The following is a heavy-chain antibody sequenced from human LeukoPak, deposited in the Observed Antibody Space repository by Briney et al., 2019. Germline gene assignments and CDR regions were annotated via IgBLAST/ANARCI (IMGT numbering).Heavy chain of an antibody. D-gene: IGHD6-6*01. J-gene: IGHJ6*03. CDR1: GYTFTGYY. Sequence: GASVKVSCKASGYTFTGYYMHWVRQAPGQGLEWMGWINPNSGGTNYAQKFQGRVTMTRDTSISTAYMELSRLRSDDTAVYYCARNRYSSSFYYYYYMDVWGKGTTVTISS. CDR2: INPNSGGT. V-gene: IGHV1-2*02. CDR3: ARNRYSSSFYYYYYMDV.